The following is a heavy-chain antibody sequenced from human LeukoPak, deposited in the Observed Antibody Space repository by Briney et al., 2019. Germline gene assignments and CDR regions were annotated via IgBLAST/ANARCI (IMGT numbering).Heavy chain of an antibody. V-gene: IGHV4-59*01. J-gene: IGHJ5*02. D-gene: IGHD1-26*01. Sequence: SETLSLTCTVSGGSISSYYWSWIRQPPGKGLEWIGYIYYSGSTNYNPSLKSRVTVSVDTSKNQFSLKLSSVTAADTAVYYCARGGIVGATIWFDPWGQGTLVTVSS. CDR3: ARGGIVGATIWFDP. CDR1: GGSISSYY. CDR2: IYYSGST.